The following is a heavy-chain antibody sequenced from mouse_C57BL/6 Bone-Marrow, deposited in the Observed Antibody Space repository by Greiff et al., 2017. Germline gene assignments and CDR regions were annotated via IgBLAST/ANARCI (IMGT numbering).Heavy chain of an antibody. J-gene: IGHJ3*01. CDR2: IYPGSGST. V-gene: IGHV1-55*01. CDR3: ARDDGYFQFAY. D-gene: IGHD2-3*01. Sequence: QVQLQQPGAELVKPGASVKMSCKASGYTFTSYWITWVKQRPGQGLGWIGDIYPGSGSTNSNEKFKSKATLTVDTSSSTAYMQLSSLTSEDCAVYYCARDDGYFQFAYWGQGTLVTVSA. CDR1: GYTFTSYW.